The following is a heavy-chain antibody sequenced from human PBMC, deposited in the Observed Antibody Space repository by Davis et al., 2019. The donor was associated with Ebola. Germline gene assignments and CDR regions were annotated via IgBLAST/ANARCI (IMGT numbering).Heavy chain of an antibody. J-gene: IGHJ4*02. CDR3: ATEQRASGYPYYFDF. CDR2: IYPGDSDT. Sequence: GESLKISRKGSGYSFTNYWIGWERQMPAKGVECMVNIYPGDSDTRYRPSFQGQVTLTVDNSTSTAYLQWSSLKASDTALYYCATEQRASGYPYYFDFWGQGTLVTVSS. V-gene: IGHV5-51*01. CDR1: GYSFTNYW. D-gene: IGHD3-3*01.